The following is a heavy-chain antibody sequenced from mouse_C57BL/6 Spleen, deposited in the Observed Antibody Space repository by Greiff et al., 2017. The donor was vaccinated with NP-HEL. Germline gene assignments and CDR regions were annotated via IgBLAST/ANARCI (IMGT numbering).Heavy chain of an antibody. Sequence: VQRVESGPGLVAPSQSLSITCTVSGFLLTSYAISWVRQPPGKGLEWLGVIWTGGGTNYNSALKSRLSISKDNSKSQVFLKMNSLQTDDTARYYCARITTVVANYAMDYWGQGTSVTVSS. V-gene: IGHV2-9-1*01. D-gene: IGHD1-1*01. CDR2: IWTGGGT. CDR1: GFLLTSYA. CDR3: ARITTVVANYAMDY. J-gene: IGHJ4*01.